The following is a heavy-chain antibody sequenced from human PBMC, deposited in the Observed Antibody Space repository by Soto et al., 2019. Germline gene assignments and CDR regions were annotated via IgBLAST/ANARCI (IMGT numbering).Heavy chain of an antibody. V-gene: IGHV4-30-2*01. J-gene: IGHJ4*02. Sequence: SETLSLTCAVSGGSISSGGYSWSWIRQPPGKGLEWIGYISHSGSTYYNPSLKSRVTISVDRSKNQFSLKLSSVTAADTAVYYCARDPMIWGQGTQVTV. CDR2: ISHSGST. CDR3: ARDPMI. D-gene: IGHD3-22*01. CDR1: GGSISSGGYS.